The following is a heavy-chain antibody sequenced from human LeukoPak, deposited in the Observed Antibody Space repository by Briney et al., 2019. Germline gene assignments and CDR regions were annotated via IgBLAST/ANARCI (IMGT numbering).Heavy chain of an antibody. CDR1: GFTVSSNY. Sequence: PGGSLRLSCAASGFTVSSNYISWVRQAPGKGLEWVSVIYSGGSTYYADSVKGRFTISRDNSKNTLYLQMNSLRAEDTAVYYCARGGLADLYVFDIWGQGTMVTVSS. V-gene: IGHV3-53*01. D-gene: IGHD1-26*01. J-gene: IGHJ3*02. CDR3: ARGGLADLYVFDI. CDR2: IYSGGST.